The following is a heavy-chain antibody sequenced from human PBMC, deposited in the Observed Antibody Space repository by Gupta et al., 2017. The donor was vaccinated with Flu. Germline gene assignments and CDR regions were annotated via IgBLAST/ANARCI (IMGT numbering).Heavy chain of an antibody. V-gene: IGHV3-49*01. CDR3: ANGLRGFIGGEVDC. CDR2: IRRVGYRGTS. D-gene: IGHD1-26*01. Sequence: GKRLEWVGFIRRVGYRGTSEYTEYIKGSFTIARNDSNSVAYLQMDSLQSEDTAVYFCANGLRGFIGGEVDCWGQGTLVTVS. J-gene: IGHJ4*02.